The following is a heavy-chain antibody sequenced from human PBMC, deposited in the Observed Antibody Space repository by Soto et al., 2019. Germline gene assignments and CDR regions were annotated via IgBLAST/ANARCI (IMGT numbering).Heavy chain of an antibody. D-gene: IGHD3-22*01. CDR3: AKDPLSYYYDSSGYYSNFDY. CDR2: ISGSGGST. J-gene: IGHJ4*02. Sequence: GGSLRLSCAASGFTFSSYAMSWVRQAPGKGLEWVSAISGSGGSTYYADSVKGRFTISRDNSKNTLYLQMNSLRVEDTAVYYCAKDPLSYYYDSSGYYSNFDYWGQGTLVTVSS. V-gene: IGHV3-23*01. CDR1: GFTFSSYA.